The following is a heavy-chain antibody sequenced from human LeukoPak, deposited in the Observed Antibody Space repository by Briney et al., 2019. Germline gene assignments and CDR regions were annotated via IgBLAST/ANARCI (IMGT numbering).Heavy chain of an antibody. CDR3: ARDVGNSGRWGVVDY. D-gene: IGHD6-19*01. Sequence: GGSLRLSCAASGFTLSSYWMHWVRQAPGKGLVWVSRINNDGRSTSYADSAKGRFTISRDNAKNTLYLQMNSLRAEDTAVYYCARDVGNSGRWGVVDYWGQGTLVTVSS. J-gene: IGHJ4*02. CDR1: GFTLSSYW. V-gene: IGHV3-74*01. CDR2: INNDGRST.